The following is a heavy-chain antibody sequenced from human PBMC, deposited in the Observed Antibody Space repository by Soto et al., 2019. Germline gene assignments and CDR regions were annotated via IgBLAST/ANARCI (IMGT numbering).Heavy chain of an antibody. CDR1: GYTFTSYG. J-gene: IGHJ4*02. CDR3: ARTYYYDSSGYYPFGYFDY. V-gene: IGHV1-18*01. D-gene: IGHD3-22*01. CDR2: ISAYNGNT. Sequence: ASVKVSCKASGYTFTSYGISWVRQAPGQGLEWMGWISAYNGNTNYAQKLQGRVTMTTDTSTSTAYMELRSLRSDDTAVYYCARTYYYDSSGYYPFGYFDYWGQGTLVTVSS.